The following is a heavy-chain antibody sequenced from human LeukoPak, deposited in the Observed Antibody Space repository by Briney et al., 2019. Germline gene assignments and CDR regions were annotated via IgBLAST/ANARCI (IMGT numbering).Heavy chain of an antibody. J-gene: IGHJ4*02. CDR2: ISYDGSNK. Sequence: PGGSLRLSCAASGFTFSSYAMHWVRQAPGKGLEWVAVISYDGSNKYYADSVKGRFTISRDNSKNTLYLQMNSLRAEDTAVYYCARFPVGLRYYYGSGSYYNKRFDYWGQGTLVTVSS. D-gene: IGHD3-10*01. CDR3: ARFPVGLRYYYGSGSYYNKRFDY. CDR1: GFTFSSYA. V-gene: IGHV3-30-3*01.